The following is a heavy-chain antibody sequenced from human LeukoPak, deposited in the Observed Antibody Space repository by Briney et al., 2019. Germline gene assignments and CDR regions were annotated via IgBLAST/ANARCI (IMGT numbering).Heavy chain of an antibody. J-gene: IGHJ4*02. V-gene: IGHV3-23*01. D-gene: IGHD5-18*01. CDR2: ISGSGTNT. Sequence: GGSLRLSCAASGFIFSSSAMTWVRQAPGKGLEWVSAISGSGTNTYYAESVKGRLTISRDNSKNTLYLQMNSLRAEDTAVYYCAKDVGYSYGQDTFDYWGQGTLVTVSS. CDR3: AKDVGYSYGQDTFDY. CDR1: GFIFSSSA.